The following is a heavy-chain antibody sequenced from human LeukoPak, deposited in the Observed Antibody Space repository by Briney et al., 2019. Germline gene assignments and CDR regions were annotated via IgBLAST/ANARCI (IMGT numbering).Heavy chain of an antibody. CDR2: INQDETEN. CDR1: GFTFTKYW. V-gene: IGHV3-7*01. J-gene: IGHJ4*02. CDR3: ASIGSSWFWVY. D-gene: IGHD6-13*01. Sequence: GGSLRLSCAVSGFTFTKYWMTWVRQAPGKGLEWVANINQDETENFYVDSVVGRFTISRDNGKNFLYLQMNSLRAEDTAVYYCASIGSSWFWVYWGQGTLVTVSS.